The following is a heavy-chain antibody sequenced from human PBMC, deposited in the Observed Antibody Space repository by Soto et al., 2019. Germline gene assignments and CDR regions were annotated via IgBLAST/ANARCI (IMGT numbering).Heavy chain of an antibody. J-gene: IGHJ6*02. CDR1: GGTFSSYA. CDR2: VIPIFGTA. D-gene: IGHD4-4*01. V-gene: IGHV1-69*13. Sequence: SVKVSCKASGGTFSSYAISWVRQAPGQGLEWMGGVIPIFGTANYAQKFQGRVTITADESTSTAYMELSSLRSEDTAVYYCAREDGYSNYEDYYGMDVWGQGATVTVSS. CDR3: AREDGYSNYEDYYGMDV.